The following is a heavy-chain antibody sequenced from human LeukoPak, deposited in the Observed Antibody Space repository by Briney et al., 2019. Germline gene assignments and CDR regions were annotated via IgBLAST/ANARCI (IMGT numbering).Heavy chain of an antibody. D-gene: IGHD2/OR15-2a*01. CDR2: IYPDDSRI. CDR1: GYNFPKSW. CDR3: ARPDYFASHD. Sequence: GESLKISCKASGYNFPKSWIGWVRQMSGKGLEWMAIIYPDDSRIKYSPSFQGQVTISADRSINTAYLQWSSLRASDTAMYYCARPDYFASHDWGQGTLVTVSS. V-gene: IGHV5-51*01. J-gene: IGHJ4*02.